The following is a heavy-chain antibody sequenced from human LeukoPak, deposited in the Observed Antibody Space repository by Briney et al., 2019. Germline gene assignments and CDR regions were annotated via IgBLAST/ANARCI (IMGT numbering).Heavy chain of an antibody. J-gene: IGHJ4*02. CDR2: INPNSGGT. Sequence: GASVKVSCKASGYTFTSYYMYWVRQAPGQGLEWMGWINPNSGGTSYAQKFQGRVTMTRDTSVSTAYMELSRLRSDDTAVYYCARETYYYGSGSSQVFDYWGQGTLVTVSS. D-gene: IGHD3-10*01. CDR3: ARETYYYGSGSSQVFDY. V-gene: IGHV1-2*02. CDR1: GYTFTSYY.